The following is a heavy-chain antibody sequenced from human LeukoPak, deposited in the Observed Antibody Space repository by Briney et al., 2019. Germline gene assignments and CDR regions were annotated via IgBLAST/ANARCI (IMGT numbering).Heavy chain of an antibody. J-gene: IGHJ4*02. D-gene: IGHD3-22*01. CDR2: ISGSSSNT. V-gene: IGHV3-11*06. CDR1: GFTFSDFY. Sequence: GGSLRLSCAASGFTFSDFYMNWIRQAPGKGLEWVSYISGSSSNTNYADSVKGRFTISRDNAKNSLYLQMNSLRAEDTAVYYCARVDMSSGYKVLVYWGQGTLVPVSS. CDR3: ARVDMSSGYKVLVY.